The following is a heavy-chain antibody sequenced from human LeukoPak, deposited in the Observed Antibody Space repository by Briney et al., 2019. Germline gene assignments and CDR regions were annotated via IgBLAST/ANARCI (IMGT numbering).Heavy chain of an antibody. CDR1: GFTVSSKY. CDR2: INNDGSGT. D-gene: IGHD1-26*01. CDR3: ARGHPHGWELYLDY. J-gene: IGHJ4*02. V-gene: IGHV3-74*01. Sequence: GGSLRLSCAASGFTVSSKYMSWVRQAPGKGPVWVSRINNDGSGTTYADSVKGRFTISRDDAKNTLYLQMNSLRAEDTAVYYCARGHPHGWELYLDYWGQGTLVTVSS.